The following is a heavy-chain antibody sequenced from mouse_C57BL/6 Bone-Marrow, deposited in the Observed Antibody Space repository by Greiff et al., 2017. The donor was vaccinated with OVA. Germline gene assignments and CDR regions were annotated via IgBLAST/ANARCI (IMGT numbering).Heavy chain of an antibody. D-gene: IGHD1-1*01. J-gene: IGHJ1*03. CDR3: AKDYGSSDWYFDV. CDR2: INPNNGGT. CDR1: GYTFTDYN. V-gene: IGHV1-22*01. Sequence: EVQLQESGPELVKPGASVKMSCKASGYTFTDYNMHWVKQSHGKSLEWIGYINPNNGGTSYNQKFKGKATLTVNKSSSTAYMELRSLTSEDSAVYYCAKDYGSSDWYFDVWGTGTTVTVSS.